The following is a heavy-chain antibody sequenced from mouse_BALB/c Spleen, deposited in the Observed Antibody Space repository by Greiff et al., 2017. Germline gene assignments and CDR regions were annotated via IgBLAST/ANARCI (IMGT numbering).Heavy chain of an antibody. CDR2: INPSTGYT. D-gene: IGHD1-1*01. Sequence: VMLVESGAELAKPGASVKMSCKASGYTFTSYWMHWVKQRPGQGLEWIGYINPSTGYTEYNQKFKDKATLTADKSSSTAYMQLSSLTSEDSAVYYCARDYYGRPFAYWGQGTLVTVSA. J-gene: IGHJ3*01. V-gene: IGHV1-7*01. CDR3: ARDYYGRPFAY. CDR1: GYTFTSYW.